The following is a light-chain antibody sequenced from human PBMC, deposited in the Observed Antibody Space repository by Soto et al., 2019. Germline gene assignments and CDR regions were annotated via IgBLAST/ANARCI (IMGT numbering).Light chain of an antibody. CDR3: QQYDTWPRT. Sequence: EIVMTQSPATLSVSPGETATLSCRASQSLSSSKLAWYQQRPGQAPRLLIYGASTRATGIPARFSGSGSGTEFTLTITSLQSQDFAVYYCQQYDTWPRTFGQGTKVEIK. J-gene: IGKJ1*01. CDR1: QSLSSS. CDR2: GAS. V-gene: IGKV3-15*01.